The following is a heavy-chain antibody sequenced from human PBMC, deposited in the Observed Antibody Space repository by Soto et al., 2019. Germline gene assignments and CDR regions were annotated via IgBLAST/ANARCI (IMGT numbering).Heavy chain of an antibody. CDR1: GVTYNTFA. CDR2: IIPVLGPA. CDR3: VRAAKRYFDY. V-gene: IGHV1-69*10. D-gene: IGHD6-25*01. J-gene: IGHJ4*02. Sequence: GASVNVSCKASGVTYNTFAVSWVRQAPGQGLEWMGGIIPVLGPAFYAQKFQGRVTITADKSTSTAYLELTSLRSDDTAVYYCVRAAKRYFDYWGQGTLVTVSS.